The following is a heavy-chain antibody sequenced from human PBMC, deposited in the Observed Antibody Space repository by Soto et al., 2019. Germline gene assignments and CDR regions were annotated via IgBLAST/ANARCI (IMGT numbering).Heavy chain of an antibody. V-gene: IGHV3-66*01. J-gene: IGHJ3*02. CDR1: GFTVSSNY. D-gene: IGHD3-10*01. CDR2: IYSGGSR. Sequence: GGSLRPSCAASGFTVSSNYMSWVRQAPGKGLEWVSAIYSGGSRYYADSVKGRFTVSIENTKNRLYLQMNSLRAEDAAVYVWARSLAGDRGEAFEIWGQGTMVTVSS. CDR3: ARSLAGDRGEAFEI.